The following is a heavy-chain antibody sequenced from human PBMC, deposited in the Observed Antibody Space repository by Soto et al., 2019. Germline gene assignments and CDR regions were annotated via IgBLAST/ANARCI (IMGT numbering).Heavy chain of an antibody. Sequence: SETLSLTCTVSGSSISSNSYYWGWIRQPPGKGLEWIGSIFYSGSTCYNPSLKSRAPTSLDTCKNQFSLKLRSVTAADSAVYFCAAYGSSWYANWFDPWGQGILVT. V-gene: IGHV4-39*01. CDR3: AAYGSSWYANWFDP. J-gene: IGHJ5*02. D-gene: IGHD6-13*01. CDR1: GSSISSNSYY. CDR2: IFYSGST.